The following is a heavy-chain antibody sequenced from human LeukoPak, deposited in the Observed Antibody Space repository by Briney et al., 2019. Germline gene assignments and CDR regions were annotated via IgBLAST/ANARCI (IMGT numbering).Heavy chain of an antibody. D-gene: IGHD1-26*01. V-gene: IGHV7-4-1*02. Sequence: ALVKVSCKASGYTFTSYAKNWVRQAPGQGLEWMGWINTNTGNPTYAQGFTGRFVFSLDTSVSTAYLQISSLKAEDTAVYYCARDKGWELHGGIDYWGQGTLVTVSS. J-gene: IGHJ4*02. CDR1: GYTFTSYA. CDR2: INTNTGNP. CDR3: ARDKGWELHGGIDY.